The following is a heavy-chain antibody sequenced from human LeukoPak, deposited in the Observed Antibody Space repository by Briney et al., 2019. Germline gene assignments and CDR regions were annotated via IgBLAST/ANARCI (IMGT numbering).Heavy chain of an antibody. CDR3: ARRTSDDILTGYYLWGRYYYYNGMDV. CDR1: GFTFSSYW. CDR2: IKQDGSEK. V-gene: IGHV3-7*01. J-gene: IGHJ6*02. Sequence: GGSLRLSCAASGFTFSSYWMSWVRQAPGKGLEWVANIKQDGSEKYYVDSVKGRFTISRDNAKNSLYLQMNSLRAEDTAVYYCARRTSDDILTGYYLWGRYYYYNGMDVWGQGTTVTVSS. D-gene: IGHD3-9*01.